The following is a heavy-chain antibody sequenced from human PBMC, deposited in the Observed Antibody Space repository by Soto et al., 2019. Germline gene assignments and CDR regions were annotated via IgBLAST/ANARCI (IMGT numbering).Heavy chain of an antibody. CDR1: GFTFSSYA. Sequence: QVQLVESGGGVVQPGRFLRLSCAASGFTFSSYAMHWVRQAPGKGLEWVAVISYDGSNKYYADSVKGRFTISRDNSKNTLYLQMNSLRAEDTAVYYCARGGLYSSGWYGADWFDPWGQGTLVTVSS. V-gene: IGHV3-30-3*01. J-gene: IGHJ5*02. CDR2: ISYDGSNK. D-gene: IGHD6-19*01. CDR3: ARGGLYSSGWYGADWFDP.